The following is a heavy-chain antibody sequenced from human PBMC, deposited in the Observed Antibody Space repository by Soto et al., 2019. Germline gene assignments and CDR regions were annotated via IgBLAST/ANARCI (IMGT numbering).Heavy chain of an antibody. CDR1: GGSVTSGVHS. Sequence: QLQLQESGSGLVKPSQTLSLTCTVSGGSVTSGVHSWNWIRLSPERGLEWIGCIYHSGTTYYNPSLQSRITMSVDTSKNQFSLKLSSVTAADTAIYYCARGRKVRGWVDPWGQGTLVIVSS. V-gene: IGHV4-30-2*06. D-gene: IGHD3-10*01. CDR3: ARGRKVRGWVDP. CDR2: IYHSGTT. J-gene: IGHJ5*02.